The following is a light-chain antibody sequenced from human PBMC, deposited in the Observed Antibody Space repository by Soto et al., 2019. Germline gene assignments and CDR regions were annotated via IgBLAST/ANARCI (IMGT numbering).Light chain of an antibody. CDR2: DAS. CDR1: QSISSW. V-gene: IGKV1-5*01. CDR3: QQYNSYVLT. J-gene: IGKJ4*01. Sequence: DIQMTQSPSTLSASVGDRVTITCRASQSISSWLAWYQQKPGKAPKLLIYDASSLESGVPSRFSGSRSGTEFTLTISSLQPDDFATYYCQQYNSYVLTFGGGTKVEIK.